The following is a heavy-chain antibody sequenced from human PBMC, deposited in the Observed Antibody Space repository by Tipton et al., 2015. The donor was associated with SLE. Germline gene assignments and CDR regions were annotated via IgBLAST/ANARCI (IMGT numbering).Heavy chain of an antibody. J-gene: IGHJ3*02. CDR3: AKGKSGSYRDVFNI. V-gene: IGHV5-51*03. CDR1: GFTFTSYW. CDR2: IYPGDSDT. D-gene: IGHD3-10*01. Sequence: QLVQSGAEVKKPGESLKISCKGSGFTFTSYWIGWVRQLPGKGLEWMGIIYPGDSDTRYSLSFQGQVTISADKSITTAYLQWSSLKSSDTAMYYCAKGKSGSYRDVFNIWGQGTMVTVSS.